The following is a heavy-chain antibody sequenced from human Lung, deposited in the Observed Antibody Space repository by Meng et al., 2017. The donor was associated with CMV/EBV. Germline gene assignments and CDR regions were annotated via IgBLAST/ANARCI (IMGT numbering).Heavy chain of an antibody. CDR3: ARAPIVGATRAWFYYGMDV. CDR2: INHSGST. Sequence: SXTLSLXCAVYGGSFSGYYWSWIRQPPGQGLEWIWEINHSGSTNYNPSLKSRVTISVDTSKNQFSLKLSSVTAADTAVYYCARAPIVGATRAWFYYGMDVWXQGTTVTVSS. V-gene: IGHV4-34*01. J-gene: IGHJ6*02. D-gene: IGHD1-26*01. CDR1: GGSFSGYY.